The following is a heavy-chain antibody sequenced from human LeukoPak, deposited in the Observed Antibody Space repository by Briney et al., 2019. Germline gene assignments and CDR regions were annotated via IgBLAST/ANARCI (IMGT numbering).Heavy chain of an antibody. CDR1: SGSISSYY. J-gene: IGHJ4*02. CDR2: IYTSGST. D-gene: IGHD2/OR15-2a*01. V-gene: IGHV4-4*09. CDR3: ARENDYIDY. Sequence: ETPSLTCTVSSGSISSYYWSWIRQPPGKGLEWIGYIYTSGSTNYNPSLKSRVTISVDTSKNQFSLKLSSVTAADTAVYYCARENDYIDYWGQGTLVTVSS.